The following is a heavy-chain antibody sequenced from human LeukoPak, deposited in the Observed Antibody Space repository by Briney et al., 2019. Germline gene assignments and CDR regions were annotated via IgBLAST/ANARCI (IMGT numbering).Heavy chain of an antibody. J-gene: IGHJ4*02. CDR2: MNPNSGNT. CDR3: ARGYHESSGYHFDY. V-gene: IGHV1-8*01. Sequence: ASVKVSCKPSGYTFTSYDINWVRQATGQGLEWMGWMNPNSGNTVYAQRFQGRVTMTRNTSISTAYMDLSSPRSEDTAVHYCARGYHESSGYHFDYWGQGTLVTVSS. D-gene: IGHD3-22*01. CDR1: GYTFTSYD.